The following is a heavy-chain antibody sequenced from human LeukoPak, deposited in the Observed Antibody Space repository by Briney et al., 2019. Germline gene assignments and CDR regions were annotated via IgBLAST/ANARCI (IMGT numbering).Heavy chain of an antibody. J-gene: IGHJ4*02. V-gene: IGHV3-30*02. D-gene: IGHD3-10*01. CDR3: ASGESYYGSGSYSDFDY. Sequence: PGGSLRLSCAASGFTFISYSIHWVRQAPGKGLEWVAFIRYDGSNKYYADSVKGRFTISRDNAKNTLYLQMNSLRAEDTAVYYCASGESYYGSGSYSDFDYWGQGTLVTVSS. CDR1: GFTFISYS. CDR2: IRYDGSNK.